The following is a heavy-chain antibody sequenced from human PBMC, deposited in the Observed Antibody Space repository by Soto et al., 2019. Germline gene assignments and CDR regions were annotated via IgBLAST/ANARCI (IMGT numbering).Heavy chain of an antibody. J-gene: IGHJ6*02. V-gene: IGHV3-21*01. CDR2: ISSSSSYI. CDR1: GFTFSSYS. D-gene: IGHD2-15*01. CDR3: ARDRVARDYYGMDV. Sequence: GGSLRLSCAASGFTFSSYSMNWVRQAPGKGLEWVSSISSSSSYIYYADSVKGRFTISRDNAKNSLYLQMNSLRAEDTAVYYCARDRVARDYYGMDVWGQGTTVTVSS.